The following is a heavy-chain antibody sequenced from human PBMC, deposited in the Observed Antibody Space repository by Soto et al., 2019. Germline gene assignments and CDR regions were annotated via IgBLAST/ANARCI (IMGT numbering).Heavy chain of an antibody. V-gene: IGHV5-51*01. J-gene: IGHJ4*02. CDR1: GYTFTSYW. CDR2: IYPGDSDA. Sequence: HGESLKISCKASGYTFTSYWIGWVRQMPGKGLEWMGFIYPGDSDARYSPSFEGQVTISVDTSINTAYLRWNSLKASDIAIYYCARQPDYNILTGYLYYFDYWGQGTPVTVSS. D-gene: IGHD3-9*01. CDR3: ARQPDYNILTGYLYYFDY.